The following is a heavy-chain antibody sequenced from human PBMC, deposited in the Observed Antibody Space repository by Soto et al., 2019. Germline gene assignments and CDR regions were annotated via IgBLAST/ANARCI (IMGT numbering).Heavy chain of an antibody. J-gene: IGHJ6*02. Sequence: GGSLRLSCAASGFTFSSYAMHWVRQAPGKGLEWVAVISYDGSKKYYADSVKGRFTISRDNSKNTLYLQMNSLRAEDTAVYYCARAQLAARPYYYYGMDVWGQGTTVTVSS. CDR1: GFTFSSYA. D-gene: IGHD6-6*01. V-gene: IGHV3-30*04. CDR3: ARAQLAARPYYYYGMDV. CDR2: ISYDGSKK.